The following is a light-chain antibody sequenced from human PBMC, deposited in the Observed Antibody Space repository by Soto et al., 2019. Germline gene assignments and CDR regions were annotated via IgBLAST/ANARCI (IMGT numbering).Light chain of an antibody. CDR3: QQYAAHSQVT. V-gene: IGKV1-5*03. J-gene: IGKJ2*01. CDR1: QSISTS. CDR2: RAS. Sequence: DIQMTQSPSTVSASVGDRVAITCRASQSISTSLAWYQQKPGKAPRLLIYRASSLEEGVPSRFSGSGSGTAFTLTIGSLQSDDFATYYCQQYAAHSQVTFGQGTKLEI.